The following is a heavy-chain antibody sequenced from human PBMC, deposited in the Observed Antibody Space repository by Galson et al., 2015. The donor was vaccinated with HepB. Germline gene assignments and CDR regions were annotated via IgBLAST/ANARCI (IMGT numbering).Heavy chain of an antibody. V-gene: IGHV3-30-3*01. CDR1: GFTFRSYA. D-gene: IGHD3-3*01. J-gene: IGHJ5*02. CDR3: ARGQTAHDFGSAFFWLDP. Sequence: SLRLSCATSGFTFRSYALHWVRQAPGKGLEWVSFISYDGHNESYVDSVKGRFIISRDNSKNTLYLQMNSLRPEDTALYYCARGQTAHDFGSAFFWLDPWGQGTLVTVSS. CDR2: ISYDGHNE.